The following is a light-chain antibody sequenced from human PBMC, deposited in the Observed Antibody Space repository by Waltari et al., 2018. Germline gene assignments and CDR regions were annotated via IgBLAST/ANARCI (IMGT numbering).Light chain of an antibody. J-gene: IGKJ4*01. V-gene: IGKV3-15*01. Sequence: EIVMTQSPATLSVSPGERATLSCRASQSVSSNLAWYQQNPGQAPRLLIYGASTRVTGIPARFSGSGSGTEFTLTISSLQSEDFAVYYCQQYNNWPLLTFGGGTKVEIK. CDR2: GAS. CDR1: QSVSSN. CDR3: QQYNNWPLLT.